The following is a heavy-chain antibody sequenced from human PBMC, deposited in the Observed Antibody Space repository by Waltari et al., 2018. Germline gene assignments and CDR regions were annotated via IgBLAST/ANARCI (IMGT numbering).Heavy chain of an antibody. V-gene: IGHV1-2*02. J-gene: IGHJ6*03. Sequence: QVQLVQSGAEVKKPGASVKVSCKASGYTFTDYYIHWVRQAPGQGLEWMGWINTNSGGTNYAQNFQGRVTMTRDTSISTAYMDLARLRSDDAAVYYCARGNQLVYYYYYMDVWGKGTAVTVSS. CDR1: GYTFTDYY. CDR2: INTNSGGT. CDR3: ARGNQLVYYYYYMDV. D-gene: IGHD6-6*01.